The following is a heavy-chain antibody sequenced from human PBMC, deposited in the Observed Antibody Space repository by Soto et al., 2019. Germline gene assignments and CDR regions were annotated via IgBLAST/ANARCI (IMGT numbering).Heavy chain of an antibody. CDR1: GGSFSTYY. D-gene: IGHD1-26*01. Sequence: QLQQWGAGLLKPSETLSLTCVVSGGSFSTYYYNWIRQSPGKGLEWIGEINHSRSNNYSPSLKSRVTMSLDPSQNQFSLKLTTVTAADTAVYYCARGGSKDWQVAFHIWGQGTIVTVSS. V-gene: IGHV4-34*01. J-gene: IGHJ3*02. CDR2: INHSRSN. CDR3: ARGGSKDWQVAFHI.